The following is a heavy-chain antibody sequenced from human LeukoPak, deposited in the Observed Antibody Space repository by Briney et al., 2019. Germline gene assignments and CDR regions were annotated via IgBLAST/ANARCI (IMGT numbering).Heavy chain of an antibody. J-gene: IGHJ4*02. V-gene: IGHV3-23*01. CDR1: GFTFSSYA. D-gene: IGHD4-17*01. Sequence: GGSLRLSCAAPGFTFSSYAMSWVRQAPGKGLEWVSAISGSGGSTYYADSVKGRFTISRDNSKNTLYLQMNSLRAEDTAVYYCAKDGTVTTGHFDYWGQGTLVTVSS. CDR3: AKDGTVTTGHFDY. CDR2: ISGSGGST.